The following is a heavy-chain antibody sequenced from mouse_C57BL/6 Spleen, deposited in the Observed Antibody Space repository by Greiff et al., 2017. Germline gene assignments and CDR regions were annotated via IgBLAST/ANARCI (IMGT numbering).Heavy chain of an antibody. V-gene: IGHV1-55*01. CDR1: GYTFTSYW. Sequence: VQLQQPGAELVKPGASVKMSCKASGYTFTSYWITWVKQRPGQGLEWIGDIYPGGGSTNYNEQFKSKATLTVDTSSSTAYMQLSSLTSEDSAVYYCARIIYDGDLCYAMDYWGQGTSVTVSS. CDR2: IYPGGGST. D-gene: IGHD2-3*01. J-gene: IGHJ4*01. CDR3: ARIIYDGDLCYAMDY.